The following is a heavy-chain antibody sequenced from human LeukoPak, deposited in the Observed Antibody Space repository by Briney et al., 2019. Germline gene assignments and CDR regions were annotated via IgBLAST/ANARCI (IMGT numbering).Heavy chain of an antibody. V-gene: IGHV3-30*03. CDR1: GFTFSSYG. J-gene: IGHJ4*02. CDR3: ARDPVPLWSYDSSGYLDY. Sequence: PGRSLRLSCAASGFTFSSYGMHWVRQAPGKGLEWVAVISYDGSNKYYADSVKGRFTISRDNSKNTLYLQMNSLRAEDTAVYYCARDPVPLWSYDSSGYLDYWGQGTLVTVSS. CDR2: ISYDGSNK. D-gene: IGHD3-22*01.